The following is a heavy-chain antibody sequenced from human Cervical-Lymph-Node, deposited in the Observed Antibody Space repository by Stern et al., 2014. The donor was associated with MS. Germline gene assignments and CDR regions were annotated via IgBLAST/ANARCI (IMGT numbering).Heavy chain of an antibody. J-gene: IGHJ6*02. CDR2: YDHQHGET. Sequence: QVQLMQSGAEVKKPGASVKVSCKVSGYTLTEMSMHWVRQAPGKGLEWMGGYDHQHGETVYAQKIQGRVTMAEDRSTDTAYMELTSLRSDDTAVYYCATHRGRVTYYYGLDVWGQGTTVTVSS. CDR3: ATHRGRVTYYYGLDV. V-gene: IGHV1-24*01. D-gene: IGHD2-21*02. CDR1: GYTLTEMS.